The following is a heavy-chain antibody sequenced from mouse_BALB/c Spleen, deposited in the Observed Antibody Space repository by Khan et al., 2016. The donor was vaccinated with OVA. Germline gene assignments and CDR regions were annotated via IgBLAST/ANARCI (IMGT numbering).Heavy chain of an antibody. V-gene: IGHV5-6*01. CDR2: ISSGGDYT. CDR3: ASHLTGSFAY. D-gene: IGHD4-1*01. J-gene: IGHJ3*01. Sequence: EVELVESGGDLEKPGGSLKLSCAASGFTFSSYSMSWVRQTPDKRLEWVATISSGGDYTYYPDSVKGRFTISRDNAKNTLYLQMSSLKSEDTAMYYCASHLTGSFAYWGQGTLVTVSA. CDR1: GFTFSSYS.